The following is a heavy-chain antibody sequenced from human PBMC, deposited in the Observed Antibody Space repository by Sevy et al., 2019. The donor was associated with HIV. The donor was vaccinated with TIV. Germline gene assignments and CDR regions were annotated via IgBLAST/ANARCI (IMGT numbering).Heavy chain of an antibody. J-gene: IGHJ6*03. CDR3: ARDSLVRGVITNPYYYYYMDV. CDR1: GYTFTSYY. Sequence: ASVKVSCKASGYTFTSYYMHWVRQAPGQGLEWMGIINASGGSTSYAQKFQGRVTMTRDTSTSTVYMELSSLRSEDTAVYYCARDSLVRGVITNPYYYYYMDVWGKGTTVTVSS. D-gene: IGHD3-10*01. V-gene: IGHV1-46*01. CDR2: INASGGST.